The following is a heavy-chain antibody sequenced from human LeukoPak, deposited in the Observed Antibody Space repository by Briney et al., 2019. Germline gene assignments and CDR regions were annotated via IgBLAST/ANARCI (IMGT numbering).Heavy chain of an antibody. Sequence: SETLSLTCTVSGGSISSSSYYWGWIRQPPGKGLEWIGSIYYSGSTYYNPSLKSRVTISVDTSKNQFSLKLSSVTAADTAVYYCARQIPDGYKPLLFDYWGQGTLVTVSS. CDR2: IYYSGST. D-gene: IGHD5-24*01. CDR1: GGSISSSSYY. J-gene: IGHJ4*02. V-gene: IGHV4-39*01. CDR3: ARQIPDGYKPLLFDY.